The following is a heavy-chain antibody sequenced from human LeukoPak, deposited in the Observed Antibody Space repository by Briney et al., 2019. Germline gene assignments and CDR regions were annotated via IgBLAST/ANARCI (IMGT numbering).Heavy chain of an antibody. V-gene: IGHV3-48*01. CDR1: GFTFSSHN. J-gene: IGHJ4*02. CDR2: ISSTGSTT. D-gene: IGHD3-10*01. CDR3: ARISGIEARY. Sequence: PGGSLRLSCAASGFTFSSHNMNWVRQAPGKGLEWVSYISSTGSTTYYADSVQGRFTISRDNAKNSVYLQMNSPRAEDTAVYYCARISGIEARYWGQGTLVTVSS.